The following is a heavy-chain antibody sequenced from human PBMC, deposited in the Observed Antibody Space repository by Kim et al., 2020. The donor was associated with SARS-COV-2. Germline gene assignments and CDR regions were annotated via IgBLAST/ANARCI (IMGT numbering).Heavy chain of an antibody. J-gene: IGHJ4*02. CDR2: T. CDR3: ARSQYGAFDF. V-gene: IGHV3-74*01. D-gene: IGHD4-17*01. Sequence: TSDADSVKGRFTISRDNAKNTLYLQMNSLRAEDTAVYYCARSQYGAFDFWGQGTLVTVSS.